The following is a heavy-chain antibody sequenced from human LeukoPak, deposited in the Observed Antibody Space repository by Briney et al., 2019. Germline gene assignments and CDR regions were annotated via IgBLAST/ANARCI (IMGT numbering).Heavy chain of an antibody. Sequence: ASVKVSCKASGYTFTSYYMHWVRQAPGQGHEWMGIISPSGGSTSHAQKSQGRVTMTRDTSTSTVYMELSSLRSEDTAVYYCARREMATPWAHDAFDIWGQGTMVTVSS. V-gene: IGHV1-46*01. CDR2: ISPSGGST. J-gene: IGHJ3*02. CDR1: GYTFTSYY. CDR3: ARREMATPWAHDAFDI. D-gene: IGHD5-24*01.